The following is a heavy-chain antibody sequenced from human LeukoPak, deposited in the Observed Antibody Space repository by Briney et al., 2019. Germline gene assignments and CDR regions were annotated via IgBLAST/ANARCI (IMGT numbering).Heavy chain of an antibody. CDR2: ISSSSSTI. CDR1: GFTFSSYS. D-gene: IGHD6-6*01. J-gene: IGHJ4*02. V-gene: IGHV3-48*01. Sequence: GGSLRLSCAASGFTFSSYSMNWVRQAPGKGLEWVSYISSSSSTIYYADSVKGRFTISRDNAKNSLYLQMNSLRAEDTAVYYCARSYSSASNSLYNYWGQGTLVTVSS. CDR3: ARSYSSASNSLYNY.